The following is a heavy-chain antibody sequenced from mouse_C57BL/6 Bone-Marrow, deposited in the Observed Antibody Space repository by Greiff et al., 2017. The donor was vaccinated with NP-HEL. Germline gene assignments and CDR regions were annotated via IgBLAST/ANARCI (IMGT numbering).Heavy chain of an antibody. CDR1: GFTFSSYA. CDR3: ARDRSYGGFAY. J-gene: IGHJ3*01. D-gene: IGHD1-1*01. V-gene: IGHV5-4*01. Sequence: DVMLVESGGGLVKPGGSLKLSCAASGFTFSSYAMSWVRQTPEKRLEWVATISDGGSYTYSPDNVKGRFTISRDNAKNNLYLQMSHLKSEDTAMYYCARDRSYGGFAYWGQGTLVTVSA. CDR2: ISDGGSYT.